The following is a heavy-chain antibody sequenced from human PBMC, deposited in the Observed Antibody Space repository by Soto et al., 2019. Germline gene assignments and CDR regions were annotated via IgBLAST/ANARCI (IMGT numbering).Heavy chain of an antibody. V-gene: IGHV4-39*01. Sequence: SETLSLTCTVSGGSISSSSYYWCWIRQPPGKGLEWIGSIYYSGSTYYNPSLKSRVTISVDTSKNQFSLKLSSVTAADTAVYDCARHISSSAGRGFDYWGQGTLVTVSS. D-gene: IGHD6-6*01. CDR1: GGSISSSSYY. CDR3: ARHISSSAGRGFDY. J-gene: IGHJ4*02. CDR2: IYYSGST.